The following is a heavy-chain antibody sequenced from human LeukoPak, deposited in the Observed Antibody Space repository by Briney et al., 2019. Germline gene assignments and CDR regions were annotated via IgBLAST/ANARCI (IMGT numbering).Heavy chain of an antibody. CDR1: GFSFSDYD. J-gene: IGHJ1*01. V-gene: IGHV3-69-1*02. Sequence: PGGSLRLSCSASGFSFSDYDMNWVRQAPGKGLEWVSAISGRSIYYENAVKGRFTISRDNAKNSLYLQMDSLAVEDTAVYYCGRAFPPLRTSSAGDLWGQGTLVSVSS. CDR3: GRAFPPLRTSSAGDL. CDR2: ISGRSI. D-gene: IGHD3-16*01.